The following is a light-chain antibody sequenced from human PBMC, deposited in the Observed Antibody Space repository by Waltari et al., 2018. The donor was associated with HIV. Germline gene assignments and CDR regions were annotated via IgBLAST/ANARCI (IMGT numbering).Light chain of an antibody. J-gene: IGLJ1*01. Sequence: QSALTQPASVSGSPGQSITISCPGTSSDVGGYNFVSWYQQHPGKTPKVMIYEVYNLPSGVSHRFSGSKSGNTASLTISGLQAEDEADYYCSSYTSSSTPYVFGTGTKVTVL. V-gene: IGLV2-14*01. CDR2: EVY. CDR3: SSYTSSSTPYV. CDR1: SSDVGGYNF.